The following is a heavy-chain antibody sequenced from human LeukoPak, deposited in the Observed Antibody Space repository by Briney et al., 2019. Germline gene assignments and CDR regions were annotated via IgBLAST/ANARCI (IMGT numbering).Heavy chain of an antibody. CDR3: ARSRFPVGSPFGVVITRAEYFQH. D-gene: IGHD3-3*01. Sequence: GASVKVSCKASGGTFSSYAISWVRQAPGQGLEWMGGIIPIFGTANYAQKFQGRVTITTDESTSTAYMELSSLRSEDTAVYYCARSRFPVGSPFGVVITRAEYFQHWGQGTLVTVSS. J-gene: IGHJ1*01. CDR2: IIPIFGTA. CDR1: GGTFSSYA. V-gene: IGHV1-69*05.